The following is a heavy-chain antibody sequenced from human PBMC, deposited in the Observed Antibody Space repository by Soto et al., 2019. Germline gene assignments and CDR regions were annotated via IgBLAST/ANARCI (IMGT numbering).Heavy chain of an antibody. Sequence: GASVKASCKDSGFTLTSSAVQWVRQARGQRLEWIGWIVVGSGNTNYAQKFQERVTITKDMSTSTAYLELSSLRSEDTAVYFCAPASPLGPYYYPVMDVRGQGTTVTVS. CDR1: GFTLTSSA. V-gene: IGHV1-58*01. J-gene: IGHJ6*02. D-gene: IGHD3-10*01. CDR2: IVVGSGNT. CDR3: APASPLGPYYYPVMDV.